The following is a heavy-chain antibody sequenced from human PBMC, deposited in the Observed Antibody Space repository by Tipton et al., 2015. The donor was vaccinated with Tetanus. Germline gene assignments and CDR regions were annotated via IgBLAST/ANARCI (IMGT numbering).Heavy chain of an antibody. D-gene: IGHD1-26*01. CDR3: ARGQAGGSYGGSFDY. CDR1: NGSLTVGGYY. CDR2: IFYIGTT. V-gene: IGHV4-31*03. Sequence: TLSLTCSVSNGSLTVGGYYWSWIRQHPGKGPEWLGYIFYIGTTYYNPSLQSRISISADTSKNQFSLRLTSVTAADTAVYYCARGQAGGSYGGSFDYWGRGVVATVSS. J-gene: IGHJ4*02.